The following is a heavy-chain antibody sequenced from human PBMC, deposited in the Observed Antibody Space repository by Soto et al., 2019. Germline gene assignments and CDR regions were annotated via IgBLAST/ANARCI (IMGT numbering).Heavy chain of an antibody. V-gene: IGHV4-31*03. CDR3: ARDHWSGSSGSYGNYGMDV. J-gene: IGHJ6*02. D-gene: IGHD3-10*01. CDR2: IYYSGST. CDR1: GGSISSGGYY. Sequence: QVQLQESGPGLVKPSQTLSLTCTVSGGSISSGGYYWSWIRQHPGKGLEWIGYIYYSGSTYYNPSLKSRVTISVDTSKNQFSLKLSSVTAADTAVYYCARDHWSGSSGSYGNYGMDVWGQGTTVTVSS.